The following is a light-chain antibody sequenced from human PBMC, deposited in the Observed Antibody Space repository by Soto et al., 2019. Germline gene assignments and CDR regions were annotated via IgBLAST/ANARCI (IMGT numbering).Light chain of an antibody. CDR2: DDD. Sequence: QSVMTQPPSVSAAPGQTVTISCSGSSSNIGGNSVFWYQQLPGTAPKLLIYDDDKRPSGIPDRFSGSKSGTSATLGITGFQTGDEADYYCGSWDSSLSAYVFATGTKVTVL. J-gene: IGLJ1*01. V-gene: IGLV1-51*01. CDR1: SSNIGGNS. CDR3: GSWDSSLSAYV.